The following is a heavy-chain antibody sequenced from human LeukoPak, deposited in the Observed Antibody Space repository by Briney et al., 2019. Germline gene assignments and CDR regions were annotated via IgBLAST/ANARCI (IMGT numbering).Heavy chain of an antibody. Sequence: GASVEVSCKASGGTFSSYAISWVRQAPGQGLEWMGRIIPILGIANYAQKFQGRVTITADKSTSTAYMELSSLRSEDTAVYYCARRRYYYGSGRYYNEPWGQGTLVTVSS. D-gene: IGHD3-10*01. V-gene: IGHV1-69*04. CDR2: IIPILGIA. J-gene: IGHJ5*02. CDR1: GGTFSSYA. CDR3: ARRRYYYGSGRYYNEP.